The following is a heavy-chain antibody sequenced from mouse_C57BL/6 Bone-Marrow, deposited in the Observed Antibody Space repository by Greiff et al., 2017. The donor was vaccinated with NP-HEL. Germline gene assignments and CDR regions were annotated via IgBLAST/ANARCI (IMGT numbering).Heavy chain of an antibody. J-gene: IGHJ2*01. D-gene: IGHD1-1*01. Sequence: QVQLQQSGPELVKPGASVKISCKASGYAFSSSWMNWVKQRPGKGLEWIGRIYPGDGDTNYNGKFKGKATLTADKSSSTAYMQLSSLTSEDSAVYFCARNYGSSLDYWGQGTTLTVSS. CDR3: ARNYGSSLDY. CDR2: IYPGDGDT. CDR1: GYAFSSSW. V-gene: IGHV1-82*01.